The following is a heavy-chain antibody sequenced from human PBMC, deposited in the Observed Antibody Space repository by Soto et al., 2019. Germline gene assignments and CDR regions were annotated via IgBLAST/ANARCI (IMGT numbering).Heavy chain of an antibody. J-gene: IGHJ4*02. D-gene: IGHD3-22*01. CDR2: ISSSSSYI. V-gene: IGHV3-21*01. Sequence: EVQLVESGGGLVKPGGSLRLSCAASGFTFSSYSMNWVRQAPGKGLEWVSSISSSSSYIYYADSVKGRFTISRDNAKNSLDLQMNSLRAEDTAVYYCARDRSYYDSSNEGYWGQGTLVTVSS. CDR3: ARDRSYYDSSNEGY. CDR1: GFTFSSYS.